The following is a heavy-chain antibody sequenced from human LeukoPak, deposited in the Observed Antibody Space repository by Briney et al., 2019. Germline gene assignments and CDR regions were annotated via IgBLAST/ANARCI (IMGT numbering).Heavy chain of an antibody. CDR1: GCSISSSSYY. V-gene: IGHV4-39*07. D-gene: IGHD6-19*01. J-gene: IGHJ4*02. CDR3: ARAVSGRFDY. CDR2: IYYSGST. Sequence: SETLSLTCTVSGCSISSSSYYWGWIRQPPGKGLEWIGSIYYSGSTNYNPSLNSRVTISVDTSKNQFSLRLSSVTAADTAIYYCARAVSGRFDYWGQGTLVTVSS.